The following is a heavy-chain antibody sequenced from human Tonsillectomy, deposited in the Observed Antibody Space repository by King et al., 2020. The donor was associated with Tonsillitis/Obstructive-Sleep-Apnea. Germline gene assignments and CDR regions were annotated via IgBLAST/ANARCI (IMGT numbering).Heavy chain of an antibody. CDR1: GFTFSSYA. CDR3: AKVLGYCSSTSCYKPLDY. V-gene: IGHV3-23*04. D-gene: IGHD2-2*01. CDR2: ISGSGGST. J-gene: IGHJ4*02. Sequence: VQLVESGGGLVQPGGSLRISCAASGFTFSSYAMSWVRQAPVKGLEWVSVISGSGGSTYYADSVEGRFTISRDNSKNTLYLQMNSLRAEDTAVYYCAKVLGYCSSTSCYKPLDYWGQGTLVTVSS.